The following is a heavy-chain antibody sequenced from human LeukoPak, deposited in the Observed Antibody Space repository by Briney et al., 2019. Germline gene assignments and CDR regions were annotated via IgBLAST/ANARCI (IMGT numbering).Heavy chain of an antibody. V-gene: IGHV1-2*02. Sequence: ASVKVSCTASGYTFTGYFMHWVRQAPGPGLKWMGWINPNSGGTNYAQKFQGRVTMTRDTSISTAYMGLRRLRSDDTAVDYCARDKGRGYCSSTSCSYYYYMDVWGKGTTVTVSS. J-gene: IGHJ6*03. D-gene: IGHD2-2*01. CDR1: GYTFTGYF. CDR2: INPNSGGT. CDR3: ARDKGRGYCSSTSCSYYYYMDV.